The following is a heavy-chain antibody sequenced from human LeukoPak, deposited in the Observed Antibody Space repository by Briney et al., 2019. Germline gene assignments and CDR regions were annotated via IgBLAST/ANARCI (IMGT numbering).Heavy chain of an antibody. CDR3: ARAGSSARGHWFDP. D-gene: IGHD3-22*01. V-gene: IGHV3-21*01. CDR1: GFTFSSYS. J-gene: IGHJ5*02. CDR2: ISSSSSSYI. Sequence: PGGSLRLSCAASGFTFSSYSMNWVRQAPGKGLEWVSSISSSSSSYIYYADSVKGRFTISRDNAKNSLYLQMNSLRADDTAVYYCARAGSSARGHWFDPWGQGTLVTVSS.